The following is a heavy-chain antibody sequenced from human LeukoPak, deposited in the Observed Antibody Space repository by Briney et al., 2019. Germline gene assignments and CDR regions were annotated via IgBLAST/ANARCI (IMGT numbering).Heavy chain of an antibody. J-gene: IGHJ4*02. Sequence: PGGSLRLSCAASGFIVSSNYMTWVRQAPGKGLEWVSGINWSGGRTGYGDSLKGRFTISRDNAKNTLYLQMNSLRAEDTALYYCARDLTRTDDWGQGTLVTVSS. CDR1: GFIVSSNY. CDR3: ARDLTRTDD. V-gene: IGHV3-20*04. D-gene: IGHD1/OR15-1a*01. CDR2: INWSGGRT.